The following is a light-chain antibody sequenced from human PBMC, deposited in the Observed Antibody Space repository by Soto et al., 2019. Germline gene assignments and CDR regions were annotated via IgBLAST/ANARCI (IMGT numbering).Light chain of an antibody. CDR2: DVS. V-gene: IGLV2-14*01. CDR3: SSYTSSSTPYV. J-gene: IGLJ1*01. CDR1: SSDVGAYNY. Sequence: QSVLTQRASVSGSPGQSITISCTGTSSDVGAYNYVSWYQQQPGKVPKLMIYDVSNRPSGVSNRFSGSKSGNTASLTISGLQAEDEADYYCSSYTSSSTPYVFGTGTKVTVL.